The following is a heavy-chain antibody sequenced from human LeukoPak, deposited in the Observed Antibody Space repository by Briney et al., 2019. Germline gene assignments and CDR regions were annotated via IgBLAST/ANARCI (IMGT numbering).Heavy chain of an antibody. J-gene: IGHJ4*02. Sequence: SETLSPTCTVSGDSISSSSYYWGWIRQPQGKGLVWIGSIFYSGITNYNPSLKSRVTISLDTSKNHFSLKLSSLTAADTAMYHCARTGTGNYFDYWGQGTLVTVSS. V-gene: IGHV4-39*02. CDR3: ARTGTGNYFDY. CDR1: GDSISSSSYY. CDR2: IFYSGIT. D-gene: IGHD7-27*01.